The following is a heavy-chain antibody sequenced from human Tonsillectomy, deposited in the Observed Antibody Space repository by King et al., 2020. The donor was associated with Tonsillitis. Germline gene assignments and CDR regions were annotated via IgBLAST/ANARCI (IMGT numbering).Heavy chain of an antibody. CDR3: ARGGDDGVDY. V-gene: IGHV4-39*01. Sequence: QLQESGPGLGKPSETLSLTCTVSGGSISSRTYYWGWIRQPPGKGLEWIGSIYYSGSTYYNPSLRRRVTISADTSKNQFSLKLTFVTAADTAVYYCARGGDDGVDYWGQGTLVTVSS. J-gene: IGHJ4*02. D-gene: IGHD2-21*02. CDR2: IYYSGST. CDR1: GGSISSRTYY.